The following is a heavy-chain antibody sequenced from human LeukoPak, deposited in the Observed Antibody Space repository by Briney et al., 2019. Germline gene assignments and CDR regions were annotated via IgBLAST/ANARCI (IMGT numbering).Heavy chain of an antibody. Sequence: GGSLRLSCAASGFTFSSYSMNWVRQAPGKGLEWVSYISSSSSTIYYADPVKGRFTISRDNAKNSLCLQMNSLRAEDTAVYYCARGNAEYYDFWSGYYSPHYMDVWGKGTTVTVSS. CDR1: GFTFSSYS. D-gene: IGHD3-3*01. CDR2: ISSSSSTI. V-gene: IGHV3-48*01. J-gene: IGHJ6*03. CDR3: ARGNAEYYDFWSGYYSPHYMDV.